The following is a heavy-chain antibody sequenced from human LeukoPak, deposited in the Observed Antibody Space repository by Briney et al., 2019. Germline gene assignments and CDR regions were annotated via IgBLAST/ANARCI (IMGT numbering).Heavy chain of an antibody. J-gene: IGHJ6*02. CDR1: GFTFSSYW. V-gene: IGHV3-7*03. CDR3: ARDLDGAADYYYYYGMDV. CDR2: IKRDGSEK. D-gene: IGHD6-25*01. Sequence: GGSLRLSCAASGFTFSSYWMSWVRQAPGKGLEWVANIKRDGSEKYYVDSVKGRFTISGDNAKNSLYLQMNSLRAEDTAVYYCARDLDGAADYYYYYGMDVWGQGTTVTVSS.